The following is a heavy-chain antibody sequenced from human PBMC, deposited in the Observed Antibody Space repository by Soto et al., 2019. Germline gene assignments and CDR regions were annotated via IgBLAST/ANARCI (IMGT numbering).Heavy chain of an antibody. J-gene: IGHJ4*02. CDR1: GGTFSSYA. V-gene: IGHV1-69*01. CDR2: IIPIFGTA. D-gene: IGHD1-26*01. Sequence: QVQLVQSGAEVKKPGSSVKVSCKASGGTFSSYAISWVRQAPGQGLEWMGGIIPIFGTANYAQKCQGRVTITADESTSTAYMELSSLRSEDTAVYYCARDRWVGATPTQQYYFDYWGQGTLVTVSS. CDR3: ARDRWVGATPTQQYYFDY.